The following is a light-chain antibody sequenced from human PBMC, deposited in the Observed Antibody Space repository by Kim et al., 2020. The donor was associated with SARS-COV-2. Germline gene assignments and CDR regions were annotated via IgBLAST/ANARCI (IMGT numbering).Light chain of an antibody. CDR2: AAS. CDR3: QKYKIYPLT. CDR1: QGIRNY. V-gene: IGKV1-16*02. Sequence: DIQMTQSPSSLSASVGDRVTITCRASQGIRNYLAWIQQKPGKAPKPLIYAASLLESGVSSKFSGSGSGTDFTLTISSLQPEDFATYYCQKYKIYPLTFGGGTKVDIK. J-gene: IGKJ4*01.